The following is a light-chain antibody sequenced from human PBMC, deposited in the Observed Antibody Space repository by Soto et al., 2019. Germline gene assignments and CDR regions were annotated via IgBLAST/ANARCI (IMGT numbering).Light chain of an antibody. J-gene: IGKJ4*01. V-gene: IGKV1-12*01. Sequence: DIQMTQSPSSVSASVGDRVTITCRASQGISNWLAWYQQKPGKAPKLLISSAYTLKSGVPSRFSGGGSGTHFTLIISSLQPEDFATYYCQQTNTFLPLTFGGGTKVEIK. CDR3: QQTNTFLPLT. CDR2: SAY. CDR1: QGISNW.